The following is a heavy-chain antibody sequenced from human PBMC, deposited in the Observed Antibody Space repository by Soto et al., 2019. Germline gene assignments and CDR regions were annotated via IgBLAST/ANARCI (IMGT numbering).Heavy chain of an antibody. V-gene: IGHV5-10-1*01. J-gene: IGHJ6*02. D-gene: IGHD3-16*01. Sequence: GESLKISCKGSGYSFTSYWISWVRQVPGKGLEWMGRIDPSDSYANYSPSFQGHVTISADKSISTAYLQWSSLKASDTAMYYCARIKGNYYYGLDVWGQGTTVTVSS. CDR1: GYSFTSYW. CDR3: ARIKGNYYYGLDV. CDR2: IDPSDSYA.